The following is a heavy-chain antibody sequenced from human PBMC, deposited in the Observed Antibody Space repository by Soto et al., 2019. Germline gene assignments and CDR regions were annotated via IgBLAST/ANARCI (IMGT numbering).Heavy chain of an antibody. CDR1: GFTFSSYA. V-gene: IGHV3-30-3*01. Sequence: GGSLRLSCAASGFTFSSYAMHWVRQAPGKGLEWVAVISYDGSNKYYADSVKGRFTISRDNSKNTLYLQMNSLRAEDTAVYYCAREGKWELLENDAFDIWGQGTMVTVSS. CDR3: AREGKWELLENDAFDI. J-gene: IGHJ3*02. CDR2: ISYDGSNK. D-gene: IGHD1-26*01.